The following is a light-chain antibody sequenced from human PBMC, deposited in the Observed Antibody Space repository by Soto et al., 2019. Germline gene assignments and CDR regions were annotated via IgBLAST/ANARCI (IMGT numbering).Light chain of an antibody. Sequence: QSVLTQPPSVSGAPGQRGTISCTGSSSNIGAGYDVHWYQQLPGTAPKLLIYGNSNRPSGVPDRFSGSKSGTSASLAITGLQAEDEADYYCQSYDSSLRGADVFGTGTKVTVL. J-gene: IGLJ1*01. V-gene: IGLV1-40*01. CDR3: QSYDSSLRGADV. CDR1: SSNIGAGYD. CDR2: GNS.